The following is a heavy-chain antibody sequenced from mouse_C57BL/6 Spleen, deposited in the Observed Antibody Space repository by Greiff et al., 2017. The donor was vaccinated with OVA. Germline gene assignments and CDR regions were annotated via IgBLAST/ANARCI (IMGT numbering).Heavy chain of an antibody. V-gene: IGHV1-15*01. J-gene: IGHJ2*01. CDR1: GYTFTDYE. CDR2: IDPETGGT. Sequence: QVQLKESGAELVRPGASVTLSCKASGYTFTDYEMHWVKQTPVHGLEWIGAIDPETGGTAYNQKFKGKAILTADKSSSTAYMELRSLTSEDSAVYYCKSNYVDWGQGTTLTVSS. D-gene: IGHD2-5*01. CDR3: KSNYVD.